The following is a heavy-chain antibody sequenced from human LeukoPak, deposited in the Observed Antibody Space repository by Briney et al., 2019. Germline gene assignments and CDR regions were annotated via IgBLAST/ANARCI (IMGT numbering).Heavy chain of an antibody. D-gene: IGHD3-22*01. CDR1: GFTFSSYG. CDR2: IWYDGSNK. CDR3: ARSQYYYDSSGGLDDAFDI. Sequence: GGSLRLSRAASGFTFSSYGMHWVRQAPGKGLEWVAVIWYDGSNKYYADSVKGRFTISRDNSKNTLYLQMNSLRAEDTAVYYCARSQYYYDSSGGLDDAFDIWGQGTMVTVSS. V-gene: IGHV3-33*01. J-gene: IGHJ3*02.